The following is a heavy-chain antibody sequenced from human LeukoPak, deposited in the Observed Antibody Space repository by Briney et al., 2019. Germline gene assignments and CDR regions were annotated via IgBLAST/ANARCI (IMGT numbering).Heavy chain of an antibody. CDR3: AKDGSGVTFDY. CDR2: INTDGSST. CDR1: GFTFSSYW. J-gene: IGHJ4*02. V-gene: IGHV3-74*01. Sequence: GGSLRLSSAASGFTFSSYWMHWVRQAPGKGLVWVSRINTDGSSTSYADSVKGRFTISRGNAKNTLYLQMNSLRAEDTAVYYCAKDGSGVTFDYWGQGTLVTVSS. D-gene: IGHD4-23*01.